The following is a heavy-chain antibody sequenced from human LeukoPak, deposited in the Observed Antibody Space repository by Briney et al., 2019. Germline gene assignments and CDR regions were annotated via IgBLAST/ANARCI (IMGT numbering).Heavy chain of an antibody. Sequence: GGSLRLSCTTSGFTFSDSAMSWVRQAPGKGLEWLGFIRSAHSGGATEYVASVRGRFTISRDDSKSITYVQMKSIKTEDTDVYGCTREVGTRSRYWGQGTLVTVSS. V-gene: IGHV3-49*04. CDR3: TREVGTRSRY. CDR2: IRSAHSGGAT. D-gene: IGHD2-8*01. CDR1: GFTFSDSA. J-gene: IGHJ4*02.